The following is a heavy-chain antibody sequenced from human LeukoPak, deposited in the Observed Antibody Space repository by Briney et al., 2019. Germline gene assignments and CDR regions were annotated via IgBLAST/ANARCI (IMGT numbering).Heavy chain of an antibody. Sequence: GGSLRLSCAASGFTFSSYAMSWVRQAPGTGLEWVSAISGSGGSTYYADSVKGRFTISRDNAKNSLYLQMNSLRAEDTAVYYCARGPAYYFDYWGQGTLVTVSS. CDR3: ARGPAYYFDY. V-gene: IGHV3-23*01. CDR2: ISGSGGST. CDR1: GFTFSSYA. J-gene: IGHJ4*02.